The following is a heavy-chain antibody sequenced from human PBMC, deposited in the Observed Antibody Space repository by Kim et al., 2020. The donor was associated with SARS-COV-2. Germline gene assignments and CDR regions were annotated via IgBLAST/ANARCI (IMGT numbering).Heavy chain of an antibody. D-gene: IGHD3-10*01. Sequence: SVKGRFTISRDNAKNSLYLQMNSLRTEDTAVYYCARDVSGSGSYGCYFDYWGQGTLVTVSS. CDR3: ARDVSGSGSYGCYFDY. V-gene: IGHV3-7*04. J-gene: IGHJ4*02.